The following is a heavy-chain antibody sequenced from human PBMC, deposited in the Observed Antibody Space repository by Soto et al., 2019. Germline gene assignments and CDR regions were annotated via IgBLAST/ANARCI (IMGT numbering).Heavy chain of an antibody. CDR1: GLTFSSYG. V-gene: IGHV3-30*18. Sequence: GGSLRLSCAASGLTFSSYGMHWVRQAPGKGLEWVAVISYDGSNKYYADSVKGRFTISRDNSKNTLYLQMNSLRAEDTAVYYCAKVGGVQYYYYGMDVWGQGTTVTVSS. J-gene: IGHJ6*02. D-gene: IGHD3-16*01. CDR3: AKVGGVQYYYYGMDV. CDR2: ISYDGSNK.